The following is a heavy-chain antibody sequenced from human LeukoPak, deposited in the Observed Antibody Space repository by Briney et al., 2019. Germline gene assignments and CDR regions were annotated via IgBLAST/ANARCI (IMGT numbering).Heavy chain of an antibody. D-gene: IGHD5-24*01. V-gene: IGHV4-31*03. Sequence: SQTLSLTCTVSGGSISSGGYYWSWIRQHPGKGLEWIWYIYYSGSTYYNPSLKSRVTISVDTSKNQFSLKLSSVTAADTAVYYCARSSQGGMATIQTYYYYYYMDVWGKGTTVTVSS. CDR2: IYYSGST. CDR3: ARSSQGGMATIQTYYYYYYMDV. J-gene: IGHJ6*03. CDR1: GGSISSGGYY.